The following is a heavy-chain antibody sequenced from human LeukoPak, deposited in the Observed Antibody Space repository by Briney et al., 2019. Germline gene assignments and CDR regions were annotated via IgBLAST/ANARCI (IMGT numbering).Heavy chain of an antibody. CDR3: VRHDGRGGATMGALDS. CDR2: IYYGRTT. J-gene: IGHJ4*02. V-gene: IGHV4-39*01. Sequence: SETLSLTCTVSTDSISRSSHHWGWIRQSPGKGLEWIGCIYYGRTTYYNPSLNSRVAISVVTSKNQFSLQLNSVTAADTAVYYCVRHDGRGGATMGALDSWGQGSLVTVSS. D-gene: IGHD5-12*01. CDR1: TDSISRSSHH.